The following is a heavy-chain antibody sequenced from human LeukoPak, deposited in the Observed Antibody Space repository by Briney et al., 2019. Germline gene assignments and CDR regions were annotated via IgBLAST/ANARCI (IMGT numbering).Heavy chain of an antibody. V-gene: IGHV3-23*01. CDR3: AKLGSGGGDFDY. J-gene: IGHJ4*02. Sequence: GGSLRLSCAASGFTFSSYAMSWVRQAPGKGLEWVSAISGSGGSTYYADSVKGRFTISRDKSRNTLYLQMNSLRVEETAVYYCAKLGSGGGDFDYWGQGTLVTVSS. CDR1: GFTFSSYA. D-gene: IGHD1-26*01. CDR2: ISGSGGST.